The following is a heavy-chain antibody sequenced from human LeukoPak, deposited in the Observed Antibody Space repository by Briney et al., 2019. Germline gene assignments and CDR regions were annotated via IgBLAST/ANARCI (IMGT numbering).Heavy chain of an antibody. CDR1: GDSISIYY. CDR3: AREVGVVDIVVVPAENWYFDL. J-gene: IGHJ2*01. Sequence: SETLSLTCSVSGDSISIYYWSWIRQPPGKGLEWIGYIYNSGSTNYNPSLKSRVTISVDTSKNQFSLKLSSVTAADTAVYYCAREVGVVDIVVVPAENWYFDLWGRGTLVTVSS. CDR2: IYNSGST. D-gene: IGHD2-2*03. V-gene: IGHV4-4*08.